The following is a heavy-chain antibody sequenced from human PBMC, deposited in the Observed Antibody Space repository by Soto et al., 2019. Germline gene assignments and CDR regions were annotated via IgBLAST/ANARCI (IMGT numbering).Heavy chain of an antibody. CDR1: GFTFTTYW. D-gene: IGHD6-13*01. Sequence: GGSLRLSCEASGFTFTTYWMHWVRQAPGKGLEWVSAIYSGGSTYYADSVKGRFTISRDNSKNTLYLQMNSLRAEDTAVYYCARARSTAAGLFDYWGLGTLVTVSS. V-gene: IGHV3-53*01. CDR3: ARARSTAAGLFDY. J-gene: IGHJ4*02. CDR2: IYSGGST.